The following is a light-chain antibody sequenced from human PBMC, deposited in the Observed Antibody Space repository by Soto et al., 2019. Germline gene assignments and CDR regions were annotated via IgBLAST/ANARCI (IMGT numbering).Light chain of an antibody. Sequence: DIHMTQSPSTLSGSVGHRLTITCRSSQTISSWLAWYKRKPGKAPKPMIDKASTLKSGVPSRFSGSGSGTEFTLPISSLPPDDFATYYCLLDFRYFWAFGQGTKVDIK. J-gene: IGKJ1*01. CDR3: LLDFRYFWA. CDR2: KAS. V-gene: IGKV1-5*03. CDR1: QTISSW.